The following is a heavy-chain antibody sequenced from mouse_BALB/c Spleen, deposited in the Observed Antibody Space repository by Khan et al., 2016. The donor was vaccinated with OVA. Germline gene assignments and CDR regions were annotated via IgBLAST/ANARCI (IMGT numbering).Heavy chain of an antibody. J-gene: IGHJ2*01. CDR1: GYTFTTYW. CDR2: INPTSGYT. CDR3: TRDRVDY. V-gene: IGHV1-7*01. Sequence: QVQLQQSGAELAKPGASVKMSCKASGYTFTTYWMHWVKQRPGQGLEWIGYINPTSGYTDYNQKFKDKATLTADKSSSTAYMQLSSQTSDDSAVYYCTRDRVDYWGQGTTLTVSS.